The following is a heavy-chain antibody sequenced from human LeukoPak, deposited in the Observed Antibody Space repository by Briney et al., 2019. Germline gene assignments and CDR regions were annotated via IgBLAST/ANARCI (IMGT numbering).Heavy chain of an antibody. V-gene: IGHV4-61*02. CDR1: GGSISSGSYY. D-gene: IGHD2-8*01. CDR2: IYTSGST. CDR3: ARFTNDWFDP. Sequence: SETLSLTCTVSGGSISSGSYYWSWIRQPAGKGLEWIGRIYTSGSTNYNPSLKSRVTISVDTSKNQFSLKLSPVTAADTAVYYCARFTNDWFDPWGQGTLVSVSS. J-gene: IGHJ5*02.